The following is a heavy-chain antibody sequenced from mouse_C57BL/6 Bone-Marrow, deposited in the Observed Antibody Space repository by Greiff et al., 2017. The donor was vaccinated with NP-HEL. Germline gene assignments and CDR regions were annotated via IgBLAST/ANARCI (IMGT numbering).Heavy chain of an antibody. J-gene: IGHJ2*01. D-gene: IGHD2-4*01. Sequence: EVQLVESGGDLVKPGGSLRLSCAASGFTFSSYGMSWVRQTPDKRLEWVATISSGGSYTYYPDSVKGRFTISRDNAKNTLYLQMSSLKSEDTAMYYCARPYDYDGAYYFDYWGQGTTLTVSS. V-gene: IGHV5-6*01. CDR3: ARPYDYDGAYYFDY. CDR1: GFTFSSYG. CDR2: ISSGGSYT.